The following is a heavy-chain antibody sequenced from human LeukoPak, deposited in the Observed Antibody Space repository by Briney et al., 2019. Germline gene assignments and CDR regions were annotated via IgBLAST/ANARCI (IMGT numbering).Heavy chain of an antibody. CDR2: VSDTGST. CDR1: GASISGYY. Sequence: SETLSLTCTVSGASISGYYWSWIRQPPGTGLEWIAYVSDTGSTDYNPSLKSRVTMSLDTPKNPFALELSSVTAADTAVYYCARRASSGWFYDYWGQGTLATVS. CDR3: ARRASSGWFYDY. V-gene: IGHV4-59*01. D-gene: IGHD6-19*01. J-gene: IGHJ4*02.